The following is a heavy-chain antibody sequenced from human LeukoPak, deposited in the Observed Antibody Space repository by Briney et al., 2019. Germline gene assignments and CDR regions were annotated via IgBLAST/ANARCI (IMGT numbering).Heavy chain of an antibody. CDR1: GGTFSSYA. CDR3: ARARDLLWFALPTPWGPDY. V-gene: IGHV1-69*13. D-gene: IGHD3-10*01. CDR2: IIPIFGTA. J-gene: IGHJ4*02. Sequence: PGASVKVSCKASGGTFSSYAISWVRQAPGQGLEWMGGIIPIFGTANYAQKFQGRVTITADESTSTAYMELSSLRSEDTAVYYCARARDLLWFALPTPWGPDYWGQGTLVTVSS.